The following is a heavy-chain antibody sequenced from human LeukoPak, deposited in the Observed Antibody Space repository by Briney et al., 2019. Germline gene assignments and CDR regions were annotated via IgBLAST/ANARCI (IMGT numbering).Heavy chain of an antibody. V-gene: IGHV1-18*01. Sequence: ASVKVSCKASGYTFTSYGISWVRQAPGQGLEWMGWISAYNGNTNYAQKLQGRVTMSTDTSTSTAYMELRSLRSDDTAVYYCARVLPVGHAFDIWGQGTMVTVSS. CDR3: ARVLPVGHAFDI. D-gene: IGHD4-23*01. J-gene: IGHJ3*02. CDR1: GYTFTSYG. CDR2: ISAYNGNT.